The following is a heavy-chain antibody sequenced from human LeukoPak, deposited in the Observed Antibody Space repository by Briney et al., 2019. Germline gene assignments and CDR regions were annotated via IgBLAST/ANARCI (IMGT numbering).Heavy chain of an antibody. CDR3: ARGDVAMVTDLDY. J-gene: IGHJ4*02. CDR1: GGSISSYY. CDR2: IYYSGST. V-gene: IGHV4-59*08. D-gene: IGHD5-18*01. Sequence: SETLSLTCTVSGGSISSYYWTWIRQPPGKGLEWIGYIYYSGSTNYNPSLKSRVTISVDTSKNQFSLKLSSVTAADTAVYYCARGDVAMVTDLDYWGQGALVTVSS.